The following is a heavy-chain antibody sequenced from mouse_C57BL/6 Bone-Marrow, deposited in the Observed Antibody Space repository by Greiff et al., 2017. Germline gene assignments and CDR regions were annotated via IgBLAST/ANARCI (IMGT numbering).Heavy chain of an antibody. D-gene: IGHD1-1*01. V-gene: IGHV1-52*01. Sequence: VQLQQPGAELVRPGSSVKLSCKASGYTFTSYWMHWVKQRPIQGLEWIGNIDPSDSETHYNQKFKDKATLTVDKSSSTAYMQLSSLTSEDSAVYYCALYYYGRRAMDYWGQGTSVTVSS. CDR3: ALYYYGRRAMDY. CDR1: GYTFTSYW. J-gene: IGHJ4*01. CDR2: IDPSDSET.